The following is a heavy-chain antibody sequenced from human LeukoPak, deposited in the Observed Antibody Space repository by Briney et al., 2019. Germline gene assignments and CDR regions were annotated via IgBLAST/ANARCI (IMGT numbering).Heavy chain of an antibody. CDR2: ISPHNGGT. CDR1: GYTFISYY. D-gene: IGHD2-2*01. CDR3: TTEDQFCSSSSCADY. Sequence: ASVKVSCNASGYTFISYYMNWVRQAPGQGLEWMGYISPHNGGTHYAQKFQDRVTMTRDTSISTVYMELSSLRSDDTAVYYCTTEDQFCSSSSCADYWGQGTLVTVAS. V-gene: IGHV1-2*02. J-gene: IGHJ4*02.